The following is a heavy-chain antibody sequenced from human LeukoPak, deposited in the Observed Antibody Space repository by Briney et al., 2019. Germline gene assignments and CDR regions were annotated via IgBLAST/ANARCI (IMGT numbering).Heavy chain of an antibody. Sequence: GGSLRLSCAASGFTFISYCMHWVRQAPGKGLEWVSRIGSDGSRTSYADSVKGRFTISRDNSKNTLYLQMNSLRAEDTAVYYCAKDQHYDFWSGYYTCDYWGQGTLVTVSS. CDR2: IGSDGSRT. D-gene: IGHD3-3*01. J-gene: IGHJ4*02. V-gene: IGHV3-74*01. CDR3: AKDQHYDFWSGYYTCDY. CDR1: GFTFISYC.